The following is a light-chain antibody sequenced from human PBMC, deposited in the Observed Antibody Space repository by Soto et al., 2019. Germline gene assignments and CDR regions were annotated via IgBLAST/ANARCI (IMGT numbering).Light chain of an antibody. CDR3: QQYSTYAT. J-gene: IGKJ1*01. Sequence: DIQMTQSTSTLSASVGDRGTITFRASQSLSNWLAWYQQKPGKAPKLLIFDVSSLESGGPSRFRGGGSGTEFTLTISSLQPDDFATYYCQQYSTYATFGQGTKVDIK. CDR1: QSLSNW. V-gene: IGKV1-5*01. CDR2: DVS.